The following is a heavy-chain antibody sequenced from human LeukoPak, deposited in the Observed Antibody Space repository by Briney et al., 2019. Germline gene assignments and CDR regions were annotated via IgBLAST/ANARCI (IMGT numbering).Heavy chain of an antibody. J-gene: IGHJ5*02. V-gene: IGHV3-30*04. CDR2: VSAHGLDK. CDR3: ARDRVATKWDYHPMFDL. Sequence: GRSLRLSCAASGFTFSSYAMHWVRQAPGKGLEWLAVVSAHGLDKFYADSVKGRFTISKDSSKNTLSLQMNSLGGDDTGVYYCARDRVATKWDYHPMFDLWGQGSLVTVSS. D-gene: IGHD1-7*01. CDR1: GFTFSSYA.